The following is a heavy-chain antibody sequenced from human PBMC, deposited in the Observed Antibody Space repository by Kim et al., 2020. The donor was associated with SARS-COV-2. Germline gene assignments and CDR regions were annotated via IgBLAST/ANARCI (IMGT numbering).Heavy chain of an antibody. J-gene: IGHJ6*02. Sequence: ADSVKGRFTIPRDNSKNTLYLQMNSLGAEDTAVYYCAKGARLLWFGSANVWGQGTTVTVSS. D-gene: IGHD3-10*01. V-gene: IGHV3-23*01. CDR3: AKGARLLWFGSANV.